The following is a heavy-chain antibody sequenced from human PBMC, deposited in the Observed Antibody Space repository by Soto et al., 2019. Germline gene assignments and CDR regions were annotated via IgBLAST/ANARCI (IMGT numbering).Heavy chain of an antibody. CDR2: IGGSGRSI. CDR3: ARDRSGTSDY. V-gene: IGHV3-23*01. Sequence: GGSLRLSCAASGFTFSNHAMSWVRQAPGKGLEWVSAIGGSGRSIFYADSVKGRFTISRDNSKNTLYLQMNSLRAEDTAVYYCARDRSGTSDYWGQGTLVTVSS. CDR1: GFTFSNHA. J-gene: IGHJ4*02. D-gene: IGHD1-26*01.